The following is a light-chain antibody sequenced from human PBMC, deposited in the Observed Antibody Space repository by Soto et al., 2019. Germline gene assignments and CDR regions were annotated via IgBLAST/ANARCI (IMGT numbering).Light chain of an antibody. CDR3: QSYDSSLFWV. Sequence: QSVLTQPRSVSGAPGQRVTISCTGSSSNIGAGYDVHWYQQLPGTAPKLLIYGNSNRPSGVPDRFSGSKSGTSASLAITGLQAEDEADYYCQSYDSSLFWVFGGGTKVTVL. CDR1: SSNIGAGYD. V-gene: IGLV1-40*01. CDR2: GNS. J-gene: IGLJ3*02.